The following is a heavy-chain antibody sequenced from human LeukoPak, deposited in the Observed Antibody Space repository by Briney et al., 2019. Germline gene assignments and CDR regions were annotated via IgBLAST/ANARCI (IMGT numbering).Heavy chain of an antibody. V-gene: IGHV4-4*02. CDR1: GGSITSTNW. CDR3: SRENGAFSPFGY. J-gene: IGHJ4*02. D-gene: IGHD2-8*01. CDR2: VSLSGLT. Sequence: SETLSLTCGVSGGSITSTNWWSWGRQPPGQGLEWIGEVSLSGLTNYNPTLNSRLIMALDTSKNHLSLNLTSVTAADTAVYFCSRENGAFSPFGYWGQGTLVTVPS.